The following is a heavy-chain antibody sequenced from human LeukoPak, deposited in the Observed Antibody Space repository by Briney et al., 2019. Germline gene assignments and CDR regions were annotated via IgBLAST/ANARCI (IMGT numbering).Heavy chain of an antibody. V-gene: IGHV4-30-2*01. CDR1: GGSISSGGYY. J-gene: IGHJ4*02. Sequence: PSQTLSLTCTVSGGSISSGGYYWSWIRQPPGKGLEWIGYIYHSGSTYYNPSLKSRVTISVDRSKNQFSLKLSSVTAADTAVYYCARDGDWRYFDYWAREPWSPSPQ. CDR3: ARDGDWRYFDY. CDR2: IYHSGST. D-gene: IGHD2-21*01.